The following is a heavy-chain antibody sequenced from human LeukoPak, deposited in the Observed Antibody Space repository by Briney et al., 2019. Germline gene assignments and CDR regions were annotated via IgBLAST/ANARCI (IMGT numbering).Heavy chain of an antibody. V-gene: IGHV4-34*01. D-gene: IGHD4-17*01. J-gene: IGHJ4*02. CDR2: INHSGST. CDR1: GGSFSGYY. CDR3: ARKPGGATVYYFDY. Sequence: KASETLSLTCAVYGGSFSGYYWSWIRQPPAKGLEWIGEINHSGSTNYNPSLKSRVTISVDTSKNQFSLKLSSVTAADTAVYYCARKPGGATVYYFDYWGQGTLVTVSS.